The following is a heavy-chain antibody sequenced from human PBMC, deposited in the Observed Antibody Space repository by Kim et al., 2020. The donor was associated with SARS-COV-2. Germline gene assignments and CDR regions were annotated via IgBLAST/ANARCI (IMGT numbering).Heavy chain of an antibody. CDR3: AGGGPTAMISSKHLDY. V-gene: IGHV3-48*02. CDR2: ITSSGETT. Sequence: GGSLRLSCAASGFTFGSSSMNWVRQAPGKGLEWISFITSSGETTYYADSVKGRFTISRDNAKNSLYLQMNSLRDNDTALYFCAGGGPTAMISSKHLDYWGKGTLVTVSS. D-gene: IGHD3-16*01. J-gene: IGHJ4*02. CDR1: GFTFGSSS.